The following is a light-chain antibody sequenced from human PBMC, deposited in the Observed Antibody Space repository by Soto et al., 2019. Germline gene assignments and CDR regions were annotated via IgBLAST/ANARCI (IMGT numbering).Light chain of an antibody. CDR2: GAS. CDR1: QSVTNNF. J-gene: IGKJ3*01. CDR3: QQYGTPLFT. V-gene: IGKV3-20*01. Sequence: IGVTQSPGTLYLSPGERATLSCGASQSVTNNFLAWYQQKPGQAPRLLIYGASSRATGVPDRFSGSGSGRDFTLTISRLEPGDFAVYYCQQYGTPLFTFGPGTKVDIK.